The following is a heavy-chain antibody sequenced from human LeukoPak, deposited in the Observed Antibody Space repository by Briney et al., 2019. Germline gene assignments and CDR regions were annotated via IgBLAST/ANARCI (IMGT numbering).Heavy chain of an antibody. CDR3: ARRDITIFGVVMRPLFFDY. CDR1: GGSISSPSYY. CDR2: IYYSGST. V-gene: IGHV4-39*01. J-gene: IGHJ4*02. Sequence: SETLSLTCTVSGGSISSPSYYWGWIRQPPGKGLEWIGSIYYSGSTYYNPSLKSRVTISVDTSKNQLSLKLSSVTAADTAVYYCARRDITIFGVVMRPLFFDYWGQGTLVTVSS. D-gene: IGHD3-3*01.